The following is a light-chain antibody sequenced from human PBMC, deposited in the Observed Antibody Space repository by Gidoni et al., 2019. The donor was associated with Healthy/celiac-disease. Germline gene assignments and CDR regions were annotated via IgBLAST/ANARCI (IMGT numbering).Light chain of an antibody. J-gene: IGLJ3*02. V-gene: IGLV2-11*01. CDR3: CSYAGSYTWV. CDR2: DVS. Sequence: SALTQPRSVSGSPGQSVTISCTGTSSDVGGYNYVSWYQQHPGKAPKLMNYDVSKRPSGVPDRFSGSKSGNTASLTISGLHAEDEADYYCCSYAGSYTWVFGGGTKLTVL. CDR1: SSDVGGYNY.